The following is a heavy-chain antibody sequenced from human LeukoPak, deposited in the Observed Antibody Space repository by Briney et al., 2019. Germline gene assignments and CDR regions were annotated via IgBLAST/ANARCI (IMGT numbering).Heavy chain of an antibody. CDR2: INSDGSST. CDR1: GFTFSSYW. CDR3: ARMTTVTTGDAFDI. J-gene: IGHJ3*02. D-gene: IGHD4-11*01. Sequence: PGGSLRLSCAASGFTFSSYWMHWVRQAPGKGLVWVSRINSDGSSTSYADSVKGRFTISRDKAKNTLYLQMNSLRAEDTAVYYCARMTTVTTGDAFDIWGQGTMVTVSS. V-gene: IGHV3-74*01.